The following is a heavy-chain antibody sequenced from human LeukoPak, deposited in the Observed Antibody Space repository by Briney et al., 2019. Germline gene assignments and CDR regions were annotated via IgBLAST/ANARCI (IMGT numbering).Heavy chain of an antibody. D-gene: IGHD1-14*01. V-gene: IGHV4-39*07. CDR1: GGSISSSSYY. Sequence: PSETLSLTCTVSGGSISSSSYYWGWIRQPPGKGLEWIGSIYYSGSTYYNPSLKSRVTISVDTSKNQFSPKLSSVTAADTAVYYCARDPTGGNNWFDPWGQGTLVTVSS. CDR3: ARDPTGGNNWFDP. J-gene: IGHJ5*02. CDR2: IYYSGST.